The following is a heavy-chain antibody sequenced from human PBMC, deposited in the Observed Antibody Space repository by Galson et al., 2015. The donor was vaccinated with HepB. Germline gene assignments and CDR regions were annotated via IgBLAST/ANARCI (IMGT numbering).Heavy chain of an antibody. CDR3: ARGPLTYYDILTGYEVNFVYGMDV. CDR1: GYTFTSYD. V-gene: IGHV1-8*01. CDR2: MNPNSGNT. D-gene: IGHD3-9*01. J-gene: IGHJ6*02. Sequence: SVKVSCKASGYTFTSYDINWVRQATGQGLEWMGWMNPNSGNTGYAQKFQGRVTMTRNTSISTAYMELSSLRSEDTAVYYCARGPLTYYDILTGYEVNFVYGMDVWGQGTTVTVSS.